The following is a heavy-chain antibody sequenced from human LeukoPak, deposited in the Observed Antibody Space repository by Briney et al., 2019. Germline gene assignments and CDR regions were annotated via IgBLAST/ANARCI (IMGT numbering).Heavy chain of an antibody. Sequence: SETLSLTCAVYGGSFSGYYWSWIRQPPEKGLEWIGEINHSGSTNYNPSLKSRVTISVDTSKNQFSLKLSSVTAADAAVYYCARARYWGQGTLVTVSS. CDR2: INHSGST. J-gene: IGHJ4*02. V-gene: IGHV4-34*01. CDR1: GGSFSGYY. CDR3: ARARY.